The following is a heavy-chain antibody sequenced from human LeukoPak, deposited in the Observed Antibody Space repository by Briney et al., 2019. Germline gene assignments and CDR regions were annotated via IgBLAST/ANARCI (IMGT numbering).Heavy chain of an antibody. D-gene: IGHD6-25*01. Sequence: GGSLRLSCAASGFTFSSYAMHWVRQAPGKGLEWVAVISYDGSNKYYADSVKGRFTISRDNAKNSLYLQMNSLRAEDTAVYYCARSVHQADEFPAPFDYWGQGTLVTVSS. CDR1: GFTFSSYA. CDR3: ARSVHQADEFPAPFDY. V-gene: IGHV3-30-3*01. CDR2: ISYDGSNK. J-gene: IGHJ4*02.